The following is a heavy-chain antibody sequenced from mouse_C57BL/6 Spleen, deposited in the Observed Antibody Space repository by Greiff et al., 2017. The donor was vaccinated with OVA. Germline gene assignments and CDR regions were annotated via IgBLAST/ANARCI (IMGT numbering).Heavy chain of an antibody. D-gene: IGHD2-3*01. J-gene: IGHJ2*01. Sequence: EVKLMESGGGLVKPGGSLKLSCAASGFTFSSYTMSWVRQTPEKRLEWVATISGGGGNTYYPDSVKGRFTISRDNAKNTLYLQMSSLRSEDTALYYCARHGGYSYYFDYWGQGTTLTVSS. V-gene: IGHV5-9*01. CDR3: ARHGGYSYYFDY. CDR2: ISGGGGNT. CDR1: GFTFSSYT.